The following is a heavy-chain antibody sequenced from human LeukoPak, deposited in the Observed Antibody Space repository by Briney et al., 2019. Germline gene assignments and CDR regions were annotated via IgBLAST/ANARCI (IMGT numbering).Heavy chain of an antibody. V-gene: IGHV3-7*01. J-gene: IGHJ3*01. Sequence: GGSLRLSCAASGFTFSSYWKSWVRQAPGKGLEWVANIKQDGSEKYYVDSVKGRFTISRDNAKNSLYLQMNGLRAEDTAVYYCAVPNYDYDSGNWGQGTMVTVSS. CDR3: AVPNYDYDSGN. D-gene: IGHD3-10*01. CDR1: GFTFSSYW. CDR2: IKQDGSEK.